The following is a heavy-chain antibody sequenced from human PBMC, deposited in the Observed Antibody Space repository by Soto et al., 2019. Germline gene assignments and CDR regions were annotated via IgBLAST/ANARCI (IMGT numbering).Heavy chain of an antibody. CDR3: ARERGHYTSSWFLYSSH. CDR1: GASISSFN. CDR2: LNIAGTI. J-gene: IGHJ1*01. D-gene: IGHD6-13*01. V-gene: IGHV4-4*07. Sequence: PSETLSLTCSVSGASISSFNWNWVRQPAGKGPEWVGRLNIAGTINYNPSLKSRITMSMDTSKNQISLHLRSVTAADTAIYYCARERGHYTSSWFLYSSHGCDGTLVTESS.